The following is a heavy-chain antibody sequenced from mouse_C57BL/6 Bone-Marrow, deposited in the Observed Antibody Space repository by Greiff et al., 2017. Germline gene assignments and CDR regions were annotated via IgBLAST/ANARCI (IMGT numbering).Heavy chain of an antibody. Sequence: QVQLQQPGAELVKPGASVKLSCKASGYTFTSYWMHWVKQRPGRGLEWIGRIAPNSGGTKYNEKFKSKATLTVDKPSSTAYMQLSSLTSEDSAVYYCARSGYYGSSPGYYAMDYWGQGTSVTVSS. CDR1: GYTFTSYW. V-gene: IGHV1-72*01. J-gene: IGHJ4*01. CDR2: IAPNSGGT. D-gene: IGHD1-1*01. CDR3: ARSGYYGSSPGYYAMDY.